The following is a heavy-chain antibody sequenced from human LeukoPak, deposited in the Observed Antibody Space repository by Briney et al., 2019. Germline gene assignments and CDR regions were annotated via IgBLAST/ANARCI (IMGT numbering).Heavy chain of an antibody. V-gene: IGHV3-7*01. CDR1: GFTFSSYW. Sequence: GESLRLSCAASGFTFSSYWMSWVRQAPGKGLEWVANIKPDGSDKYSVDSVKGRFTISRDNAKNTLYLQMNSLRAEDTAVYYCGRGDGWVLDYWGQGTLVTVSS. J-gene: IGHJ4*02. CDR2: IKPDGSDK. CDR3: GRGDGWVLDY. D-gene: IGHD5-24*01.